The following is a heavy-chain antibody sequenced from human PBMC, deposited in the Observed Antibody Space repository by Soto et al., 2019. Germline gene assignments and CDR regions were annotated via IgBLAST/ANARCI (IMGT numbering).Heavy chain of an antibody. CDR3: ATSSDTGYIFDF. CDR2: IYYSGST. CDR1: GGSISSGGYY. D-gene: IGHD3-9*01. J-gene: IGHJ4*02. Sequence: SETLSLTCTVSGGSISSGGYYWSWIRQHPGKGLEWIGYIYYSGSTYYNPSLKSRVTISVDTSKNQFSLKLSSVTAEDTAVYYCATSSDTGYIFDFWGQGTLVTVSS. V-gene: IGHV4-31*03.